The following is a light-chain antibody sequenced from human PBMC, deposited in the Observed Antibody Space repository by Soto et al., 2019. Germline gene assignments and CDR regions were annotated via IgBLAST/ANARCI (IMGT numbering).Light chain of an antibody. V-gene: IGLV3-21*02. CDR3: QVWIGSSDHHNYV. CDR1: NIGSKS. CDR2: DDS. Sequence: SYELTQPPSVSVAPGQTARITCGGNNIGSKSVHWYQQKSGQAPVLVVYDDSDRPSGISERFSGSNSGNTATLTISRVEAGDEADYYCQVWIGSSDHHNYVFGTGTKVTVL. J-gene: IGLJ1*01.